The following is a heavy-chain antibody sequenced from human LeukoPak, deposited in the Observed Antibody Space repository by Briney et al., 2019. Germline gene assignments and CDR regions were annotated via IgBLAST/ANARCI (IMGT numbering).Heavy chain of an antibody. D-gene: IGHD2-15*01. CDR3: AKEHMAAAVYYSDY. CDR2: ISGSGGNT. CDR1: GFTFSSYT. V-gene: IGHV3-23*01. J-gene: IGHJ4*02. Sequence: PGGSLRLSCAASGFTFSSYTMSWVRQAPGKGLEWVSGISGSGGNTYYADSVKGRFTISRDNSKNTLYLQMNSLRSEDTAVYYCAKEHMAAAVYYSDYWGQGTLVTVSS.